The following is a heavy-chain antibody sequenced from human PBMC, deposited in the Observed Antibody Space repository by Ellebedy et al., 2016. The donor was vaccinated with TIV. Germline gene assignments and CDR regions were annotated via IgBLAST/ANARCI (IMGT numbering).Heavy chain of an antibody. V-gene: IGHV3-11*04. D-gene: IGHD6-19*01. CDR3: ARDPVAGDY. CDR1: GFTFSDYY. Sequence: GESLKISXAASGFTFSDYYMSWIRQAPGKGLEWVSYISSSGSTIYYADSVKGRFTISRDNAKNSLYLQMNSLRAEDTAVYYCARDPVAGDYWGQGTLVTVSS. CDR2: ISSSGSTI. J-gene: IGHJ4*02.